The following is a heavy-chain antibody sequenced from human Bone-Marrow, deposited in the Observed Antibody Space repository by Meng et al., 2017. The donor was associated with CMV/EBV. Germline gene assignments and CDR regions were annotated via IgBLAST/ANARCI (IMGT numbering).Heavy chain of an antibody. CDR3: AIRFKCGTSCYGAFDI. J-gene: IGHJ3*02. V-gene: IGHV1-69*10. Sequence: SVKVSCKATGATFSSYAISWVRQAPGQGLEWMGGIIPILGIANYAQKFQGRVTITADKSTSTAYMELSSLRSEDTAVYYCAIRFKCGTSCYGAFDIWEQGTMVTVSS. CDR1: GATFSSYA. CDR2: IIPILGIA. D-gene: IGHD2-2*01.